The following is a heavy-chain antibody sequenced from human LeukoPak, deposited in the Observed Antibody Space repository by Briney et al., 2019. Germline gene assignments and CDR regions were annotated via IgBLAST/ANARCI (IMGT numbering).Heavy chain of an antibody. Sequence: GGSLRLSCAASGFTVSSNYMSWVRQAPGKGLEWVSVIYSGGSTYYADSVTGRFTISRDNSENTLYLQMSGLRAEDTAIYYCAKGTGDTAYYFWGQGVLVTVSS. J-gene: IGHJ4*02. V-gene: IGHV3-53*01. D-gene: IGHD2/OR15-2a*01. CDR2: IYSGGST. CDR1: GFTVSSNY. CDR3: AKGTGDTAYYF.